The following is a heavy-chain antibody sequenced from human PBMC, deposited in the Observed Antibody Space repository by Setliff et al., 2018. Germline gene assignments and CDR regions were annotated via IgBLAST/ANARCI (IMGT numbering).Heavy chain of an antibody. CDR2: INHSGST. CDR1: GGSFSGYY. J-gene: IGHJ5*02. Sequence: PSETLSLTCAVYGGSFSGYYWSWIRQPPGKGLEWIGEINHSGSTNYNPSLKSRVTISVDTSKNQFSLKLSSVTAADTAVYYCARDQYNFWSGYFYESSWFDPWGQGTLVTVS. CDR3: ARDQYNFWSGYFYESSWFDP. V-gene: IGHV4-34*01. D-gene: IGHD3-3*01.